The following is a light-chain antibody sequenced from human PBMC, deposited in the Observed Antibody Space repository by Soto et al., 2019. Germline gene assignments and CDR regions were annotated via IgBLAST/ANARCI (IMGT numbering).Light chain of an antibody. J-gene: IGKJ4*01. CDR1: QSINSD. CDR2: GAS. CDR3: QQRSNWPLT. V-gene: IGKV3D-15*01. Sequence: EIVMTQSPAHQSMSPGETTRLSCRASQSINSDVAWYQQKVGQTPRLLIHGASTTATGIAARFSGSGSGTEFTLTISGLQSEDFAVYYCQQRSNWPLTFGGGTKV.